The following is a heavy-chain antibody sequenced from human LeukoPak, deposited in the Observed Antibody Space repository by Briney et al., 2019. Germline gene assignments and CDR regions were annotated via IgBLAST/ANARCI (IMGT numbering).Heavy chain of an antibody. J-gene: IGHJ4*02. V-gene: IGHV3-23*01. CDR2: ISDSGGST. Sequence: PGGSLRLSCGASGFTFTTYWMSWVRQAPGKGLEWVSAISDSGGSTYYADSVKGRFTISRDNSKNTLYLQMNSLRAEDTAVYYCAKDTMVRGVMSDFDYWGQGTLVTVSS. D-gene: IGHD3-10*01. CDR3: AKDTMVRGVMSDFDY. CDR1: GFTFTTYW.